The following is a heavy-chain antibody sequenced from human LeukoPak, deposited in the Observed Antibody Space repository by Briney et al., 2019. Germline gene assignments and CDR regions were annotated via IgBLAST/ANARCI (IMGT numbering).Heavy chain of an antibody. CDR2: ITNDGSRQ. D-gene: IGHD1-1*01. CDR1: IFVFSEYY. V-gene: IGHV3-30*18. CDR3: AKGRRTGFVDY. J-gene: IGHJ4*02. Sequence: PGGSLRLSCEPSIFVFSEYYMHWVRLAPGKGLEWPAVITNDGSRQFYADSVKGRFTVSRDNSKSLLFLQMESLRHDDTGIYYCAKGRRTGFVDYWGQGALVTVSS.